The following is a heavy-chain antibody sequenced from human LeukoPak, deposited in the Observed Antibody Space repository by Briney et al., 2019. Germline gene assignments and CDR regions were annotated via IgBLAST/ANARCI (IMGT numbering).Heavy chain of an antibody. CDR3: ARTGGSFYFYYYMDV. J-gene: IGHJ6*03. Sequence: SETLSLTCAVYGGSFSGYYWSWIRQPPGKGLEWIGSIRYTGSTYYNPSLKSRVTISVDTSKNQFSLKLSSVTAADTAVYYCARTGGSFYFYYYMDVWGKGTTVTVSS. CDR2: IRYTGST. CDR1: GGSFSGYY. D-gene: IGHD1-26*01. V-gene: IGHV4-34*01.